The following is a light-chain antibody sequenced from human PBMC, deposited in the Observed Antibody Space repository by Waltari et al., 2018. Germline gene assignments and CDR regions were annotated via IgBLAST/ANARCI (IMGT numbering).Light chain of an antibody. CDR2: GAS. CDR1: QSVSSSY. J-gene: IGKJ5*01. V-gene: IGKV3-20*01. CDR3: QQFGDSPRVT. Sequence: EIVLTQSPGTLSFSPAERAPLTCRARQSVSSSYLTWYQQKPGQAPRLLIYGASSRATGIPDRFSGSGSGTDFTLTISRLEPEDFAVYYCQQFGDSPRVTFGQGTRLEIK.